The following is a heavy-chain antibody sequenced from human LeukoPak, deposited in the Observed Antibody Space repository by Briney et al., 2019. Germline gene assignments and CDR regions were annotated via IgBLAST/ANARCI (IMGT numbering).Heavy chain of an antibody. CDR2: ISGSGGST. J-gene: IGHJ4*02. CDR3: ATSRVFDY. CDR1: GFTFSDYW. V-gene: IGHV3-23*01. Sequence: PGGSLRLSCAASGFTFSDYWMSWVRQAPGKGLEWVSAISGSGGSTYYADSVKGRFTISRDNAKKTLYLEMNSLRMEDTAIYYCATSRVFDYWGQGTLVTVSS.